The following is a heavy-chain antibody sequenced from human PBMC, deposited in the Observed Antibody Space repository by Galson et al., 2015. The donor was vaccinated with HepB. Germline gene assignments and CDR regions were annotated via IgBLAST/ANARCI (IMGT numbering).Heavy chain of an antibody. CDR3: AREPGDYGDFFDY. CDR1: GFTFSSYS. V-gene: IGHV3-48*01. Sequence: SLRLSCAASGFTFSSYSMNWVRQAPGKGLEWVSYISSSSSTIYYADPVKGRFTISRDNAKNSLYLQMNSLRAEDTAVYYCAREPGDYGDFFDYWGQGTLVTVSS. CDR2: ISSSSSTI. J-gene: IGHJ4*02. D-gene: IGHD4-17*01.